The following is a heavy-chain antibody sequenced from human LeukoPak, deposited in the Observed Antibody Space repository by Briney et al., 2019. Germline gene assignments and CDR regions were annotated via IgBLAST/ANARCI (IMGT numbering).Heavy chain of an antibody. Sequence: PGGSLRLSCAASGFTVSSNYMSWVRQAPGKGLEWVSVIYSGGSTYYVDSVKGRFTISRDNSKNTLYLQMNSLRAEDTAVYYCARVEEGHFDYWGQGTLVTVSS. CDR1: GFTVSSNY. J-gene: IGHJ4*02. V-gene: IGHV3-53*01. CDR2: IYSGGST. CDR3: ARVEEGHFDY.